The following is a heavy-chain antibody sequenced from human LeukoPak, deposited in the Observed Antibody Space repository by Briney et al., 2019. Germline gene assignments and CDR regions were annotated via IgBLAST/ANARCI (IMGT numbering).Heavy chain of an antibody. V-gene: IGHV1-46*01. Sequence: ASVKVSCKASGYTFTSYFMYWVRQAPGQGLEWMGLINPRGGNIRYAQKFQGRVTMTRDTSTSTVYMELSSLRSEDTAMYYCARDRTHYYESSGYYSRWEYWGQGTLVTVPS. CDR3: ARDRTHYYESSGYYSRWEY. CDR2: INPRGGNI. CDR1: GYTFTSYF. J-gene: IGHJ4*02. D-gene: IGHD3-22*01.